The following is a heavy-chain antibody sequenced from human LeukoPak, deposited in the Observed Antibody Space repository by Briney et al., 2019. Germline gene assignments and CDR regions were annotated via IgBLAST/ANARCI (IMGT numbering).Heavy chain of an antibody. J-gene: IGHJ4*02. V-gene: IGHV1-18*01. CDR1: GYTFTSYG. Sequence: ASVKVSCKASGYTFTSYGISWVRQAPGQGLEWMGWISTYNGNTNYAQKVQGRVTISWDTSATTAYMELSRLRSEDTAVYYCARNAVGKTDFDYWGQGTLVSVSS. CDR2: ISTYNGNT. D-gene: IGHD4-23*01. CDR3: ARNAVGKTDFDY.